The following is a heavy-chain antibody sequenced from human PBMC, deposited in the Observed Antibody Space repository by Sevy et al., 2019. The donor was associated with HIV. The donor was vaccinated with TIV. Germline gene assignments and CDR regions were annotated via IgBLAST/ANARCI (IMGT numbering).Heavy chain of an antibody. V-gene: IGHV1-18*01. CDR2: ISAYSGDT. D-gene: IGHD2-2*01. Sequence: ASVKVSCKTFGYTLKNYGISWVRQAPGQGLEWMGWISAYSGDTNFAQKFQGRVTMTTDTSTSTAYMELSSLRSDETAVYFGAGDKPQGVVIRPGGMWGGVDYWGQGTVVTVSS. CDR1: GYTLKNYG. CDR3: AGDKPQGVVIRPGGMWGGVDY. J-gene: IGHJ4*02.